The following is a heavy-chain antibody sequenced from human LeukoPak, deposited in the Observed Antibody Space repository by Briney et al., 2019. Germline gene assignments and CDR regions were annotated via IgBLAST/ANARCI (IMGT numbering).Heavy chain of an antibody. Sequence: PGGSLRLSCAASGFTFSSYAMSWVRQAPGKGLEWVSAISGSGGSTYYVDSVKGRFTISRDNSKNTLYLQMNSLRAEDTAVYYCAKMLYGSGSYDAFDIWGQGTMVTVSS. D-gene: IGHD3-10*01. CDR2: ISGSGGST. CDR1: GFTFSSYA. J-gene: IGHJ3*02. CDR3: AKMLYGSGSYDAFDI. V-gene: IGHV3-23*01.